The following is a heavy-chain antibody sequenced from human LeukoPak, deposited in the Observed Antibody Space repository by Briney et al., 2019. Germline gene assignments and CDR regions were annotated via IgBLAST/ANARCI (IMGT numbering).Heavy chain of an antibody. CDR1: GGSFSGYY. CDR3: ARGNQDLGPFGGVIALDY. V-gene: IGHV4-34*01. J-gene: IGHJ4*02. CDR2: INHSGST. Sequence: PSETLSLTCAVYGGSFSGYYWSWIRQPPGKGLEWIGEINHSGSTNYNPSLKSRVTISVDTSNNQFSLKLSSVTAADTAVYYCARGNQDLGPFGGVIALDYCGQGPLVTVSS. D-gene: IGHD3-16*02.